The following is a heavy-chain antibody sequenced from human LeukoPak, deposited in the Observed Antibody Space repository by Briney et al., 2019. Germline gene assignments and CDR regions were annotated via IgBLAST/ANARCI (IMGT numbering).Heavy chain of an antibody. CDR1: GGSVDTSGHY. V-gene: IGHV4-39*01. J-gene: IGHJ6*02. CDR2: FHYPGTT. CDR3: ARASMDV. Sequence: SETLSLTCTVSGGSVDTSGHYWAWIRQPPGRGLEWIGSFHYPGTTHYSPSLASRVTISVDTSKNQFSLKLSSVTAADTAVYYCARASMDVWGQGTTVTVSS.